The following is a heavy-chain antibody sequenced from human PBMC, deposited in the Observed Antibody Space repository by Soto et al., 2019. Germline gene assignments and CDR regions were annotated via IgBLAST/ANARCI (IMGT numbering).Heavy chain of an antibody. J-gene: IGHJ4*02. V-gene: IGHV4-34*01. CDR3: ARGVHYDFWSGYYIQGGTDSYYFDY. Sequence: PSETLSLTCAVYGGSFSGYYWSWIRQPPGKGLEWIGEINHSGSTNYNPSPKSRVTISVDTSKNQFSLKLSSVTAADTAVYYCARGVHYDFWSGYYIQGGTDSYYFDYWGQGTLVTVSS. CDR2: INHSGST. D-gene: IGHD3-3*01. CDR1: GGSFSGYY.